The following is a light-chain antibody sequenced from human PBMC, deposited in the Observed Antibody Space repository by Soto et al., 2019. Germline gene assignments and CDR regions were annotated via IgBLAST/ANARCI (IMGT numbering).Light chain of an antibody. Sequence: DIQMTQSPSSLSASVGVRVTITCRASQSISSYLNWYQQKPGKAPKLLIYAASSLQSGVPSRFSGSGSGTDVTLTISSLQPEDFATYYCQQSYSTWTFGQGTKVEIK. CDR2: AAS. V-gene: IGKV1-39*01. J-gene: IGKJ1*01. CDR1: QSISSY. CDR3: QQSYSTWT.